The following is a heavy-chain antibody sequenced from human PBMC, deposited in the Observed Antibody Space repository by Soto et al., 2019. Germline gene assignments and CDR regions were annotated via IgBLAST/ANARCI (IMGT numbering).Heavy chain of an antibody. J-gene: IGHJ4*02. CDR2: ISGTASRT. CDR3: APSFRYFDN. D-gene: IGHD3-9*01. V-gene: IGHV3-23*01. CDR1: GFTPTTTP. Sequence: GGSLRLSCAGSGFTPTTTPLSWVRQAPGKGLEWLTSISGTASRTYYVDSVKGRFFISRDNSKNTVTLQMNNLTVDDTAVYYCAPSFRYFDNWGQGTRVTVSS.